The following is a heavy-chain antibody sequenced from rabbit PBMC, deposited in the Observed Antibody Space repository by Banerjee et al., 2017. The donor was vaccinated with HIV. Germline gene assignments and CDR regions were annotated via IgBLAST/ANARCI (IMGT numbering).Heavy chain of an antibody. J-gene: IGHJ4*02. CDR1: GFSFSNKYV. Sequence: QEQLEESGGDLVKPEGSLTLTCTASGFSFSNKYVMCWVRQAPGKGLEWIACINTSSGNTVYATWAKGRFTISRTSSTTVALQMTSLTAADTATYFCARDAGGANVGSINMWGPGTLVTVS. CDR2: INTSSGNT. V-gene: IGHV1S45*01. CDR3: ARDAGGANVGSINM. D-gene: IGHD4-2*01.